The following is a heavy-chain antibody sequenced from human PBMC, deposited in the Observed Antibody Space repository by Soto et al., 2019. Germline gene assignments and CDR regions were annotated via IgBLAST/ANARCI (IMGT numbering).Heavy chain of an antibody. CDR1: GFTFDDFA. J-gene: IGHJ2*01. Sequence: EVQLVESGGGLGQPGTSLRLSCAASGFTFDDFAMHWVRQAPGKGLEWVAGINWNSRSIDYADSVKGRFIISRDNAKKSIYLQLNNLRTEDTAFYYCAKDRLAMNWYFDLWGRGTLVVVSS. CDR2: INWNSRSI. V-gene: IGHV3-9*01. CDR3: AKDRLAMNWYFDL.